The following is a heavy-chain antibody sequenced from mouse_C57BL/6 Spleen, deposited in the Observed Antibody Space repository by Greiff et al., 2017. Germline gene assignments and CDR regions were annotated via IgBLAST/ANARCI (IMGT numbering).Heavy chain of an antibody. D-gene: IGHD1-1*01. CDR1: GYTFTDYS. CDR3: ARSVLLSHPGFAY. V-gene: IGHV1-78*01. CDR2: IYPRDGST. J-gene: IGHJ3*01. Sequence: QVQLQQPDAELVKPGASVKISCKVSGYTFTDYSIHWMKQRPEQGLEWIGYIYPRDGSTKYNEKFKGKATLTAYKSSGTAYMQLNSLTSEDSAVYVCARSVLLSHPGFAYWGQGTLVTVSA.